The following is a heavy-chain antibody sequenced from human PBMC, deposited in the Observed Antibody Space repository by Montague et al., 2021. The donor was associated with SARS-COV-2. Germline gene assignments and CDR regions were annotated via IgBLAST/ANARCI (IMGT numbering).Heavy chain of an antibody. D-gene: IGHD3-10*01. CDR2: IYTSGRT. CDR3: ARDFPTGRYYFDF. CDR1: GASINIGNYY. J-gene: IGHJ4*02. V-gene: IGHV4-61*02. Sequence: TLSLTCTVSGASINIGNYYWNWIRQPAGKGLEWIGRIYTSGRTDYNPSLKSRLTISFNTSKNEFSLRLNSLTAADTAVYYCARDFPTGRYYFDFWGQGTLFIVSS.